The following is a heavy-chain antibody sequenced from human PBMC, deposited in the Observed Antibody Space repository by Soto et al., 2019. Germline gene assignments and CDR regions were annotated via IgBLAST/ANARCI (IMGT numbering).Heavy chain of an antibody. D-gene: IGHD5-12*01. J-gene: IGHJ4*02. V-gene: IGHV3-74*01. CDR2: ITPDGSYT. CDR1: GFTCSNYW. Sequence: EVQLVDSGGGLVQPGGSLRLSCATSGFTCSNYWMHWVRQVPGKGLMWVSRITPDGSYTSYADSVKGRFTISRDNAKNTLYLQMNGLRVEDTAIYYCARDLIIVDTPGDDFDYWGQGTLVDVSS. CDR3: ARDLIIVDTPGDDFDY.